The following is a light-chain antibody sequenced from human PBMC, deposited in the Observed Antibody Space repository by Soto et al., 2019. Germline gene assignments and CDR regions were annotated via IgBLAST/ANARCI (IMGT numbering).Light chain of an antibody. Sequence: EIVLTQSPDTLSLFPGERATLSCRASQSVSSTYLAWYQQKLGQAPRLLIFGASSRATGIPDRFSGSGSGTDFTLTISRLEPEDFAVYYCQQYGSSRWAFGQGTEVDIK. CDR3: QQYGSSRWA. CDR2: GAS. CDR1: QSVSSTY. J-gene: IGKJ1*01. V-gene: IGKV3-20*01.